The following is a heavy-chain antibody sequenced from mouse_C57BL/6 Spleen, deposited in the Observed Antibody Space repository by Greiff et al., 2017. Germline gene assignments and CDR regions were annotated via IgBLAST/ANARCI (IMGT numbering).Heavy chain of an antibody. V-gene: IGHV1-52*01. CDR1: GYTFTSYW. Sequence: VQLQQSGAELVRPGSSVKLSCKASGYTFTSYWMHWVKQRPIQGLEWIGNIDPSDSETHYNQKFKDKATLTVDKSSSTAYMQLSSLTSVDSAVYYCASWDYYGSSYTWFAYWGQGTLVTVSA. CDR3: ASWDYYGSSYTWFAY. CDR2: IDPSDSET. D-gene: IGHD1-1*01. J-gene: IGHJ3*01.